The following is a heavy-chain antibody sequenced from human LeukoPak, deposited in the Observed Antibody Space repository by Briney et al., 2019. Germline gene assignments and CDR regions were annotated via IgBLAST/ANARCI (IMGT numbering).Heavy chain of an antibody. CDR2: ISGSGGST. V-gene: IGHV3-23*01. J-gene: IGHJ4*02. CDR1: GFTFSSYA. CDR3: ARDSLAYSSSWYYIDY. D-gene: IGHD6-13*01. Sequence: GGSLRLSCAASGFTFSSYAMSWVRQAPGKGLEWVSAISGSGGSTYYADSVKGRFTISRDNSKNTLYLQMNSLRAEDTAVYYCARDSLAYSSSWYYIDYWGQGTLVTVSS.